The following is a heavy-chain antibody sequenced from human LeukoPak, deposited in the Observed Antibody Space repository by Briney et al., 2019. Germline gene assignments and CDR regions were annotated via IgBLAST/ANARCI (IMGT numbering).Heavy chain of an antibody. CDR1: GFTFSTYS. V-gene: IGHV3-21*01. CDR2: ISSGSSYI. CDR3: ARVMTTVTKAFDY. J-gene: IGHJ4*02. Sequence: GGSLKLSCAASGFTFSTYSVNWVRQAPGKGLEWVSSISSGSSYIYYADSVKGRFTISRDNAKNSLYLQMNSLRAEDTAVYYCARVMTTVTKAFDYWGQGTLVTVSS. D-gene: IGHD4-17*01.